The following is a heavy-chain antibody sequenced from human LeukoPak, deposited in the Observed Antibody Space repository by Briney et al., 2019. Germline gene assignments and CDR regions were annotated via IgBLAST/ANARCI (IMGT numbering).Heavy chain of an antibody. J-gene: IGHJ5*02. V-gene: IGHV3-21*01. CDR3: ARAPSMVRGVINAVNWFDP. CDR1: GFTFSSYS. Sequence: GGSLRLSCAASGFTFSSYSMTWVRQAPGKGLEWVSSISSSSSYIYYADSVKGRFTISRDNAKNSLYLQMNSLRAEDTAVYYCARAPSMVRGVINAVNWFDPWGQGTLVTVSS. D-gene: IGHD3-10*01. CDR2: ISSSSSYI.